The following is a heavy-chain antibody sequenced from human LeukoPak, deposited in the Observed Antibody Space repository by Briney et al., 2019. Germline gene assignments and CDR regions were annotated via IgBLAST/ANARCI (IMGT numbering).Heavy chain of an antibody. CDR1: GYTLTELS. CDR2: FYPEDGET. V-gene: IGHV1-24*01. Sequence: GASVKVSCKVSGYTLTELSMHWVRQAPGKGLEWMGGFYPEDGETIYAQKFQGRVTMTEDTSTDTAYMELSSLRSEDTAVYYCATVVVVPAAFDYWGQGTLVTVSS. J-gene: IGHJ4*02. D-gene: IGHD2-2*01. CDR3: ATVVVVPAAFDY.